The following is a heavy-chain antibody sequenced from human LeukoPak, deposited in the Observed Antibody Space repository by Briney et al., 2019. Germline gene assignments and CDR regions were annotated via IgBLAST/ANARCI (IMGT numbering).Heavy chain of an antibody. CDR1: GYTFTGYY. Sequence: ASVKVSCKASGYTFTGYYMHWVRQAPGQGLEWMGWISAYNGNTNYAQKLQGRVTMTTDTSTSTAYMELRSLRSDDTAVYYCARDGWYDSSGYCGYWGQGTLVTVSS. CDR2: ISAYNGNT. D-gene: IGHD3-22*01. J-gene: IGHJ4*02. V-gene: IGHV1-18*04. CDR3: ARDGWYDSSGYCGY.